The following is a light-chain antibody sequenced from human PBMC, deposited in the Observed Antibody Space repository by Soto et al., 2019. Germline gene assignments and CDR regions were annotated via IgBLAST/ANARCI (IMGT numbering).Light chain of an antibody. Sequence: EVLMTQFPATLSVSPGGRATLSCRASENIFTKLAWYQQKVGQTPRLVIFGASTRATGIPDRFSGSESGTEFTLTISSLQSEDIGIYYCQQYNKWPPTFGGGTKVEI. CDR2: GAS. CDR1: ENIFTK. J-gene: IGKJ4*01. V-gene: IGKV3-15*01. CDR3: QQYNKWPPT.